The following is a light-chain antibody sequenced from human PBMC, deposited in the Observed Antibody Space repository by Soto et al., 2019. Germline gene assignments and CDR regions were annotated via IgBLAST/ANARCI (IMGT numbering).Light chain of an antibody. CDR1: QSVFYSSNNKNY. CDR3: QHYYSTLT. J-gene: IGKJ4*01. CDR2: WAS. V-gene: IGKV4-1*01. Sequence: DIVMTQSPDSLAVSLGERATINCKSSQSVFYSSNNKNYLAWYQQKPGQPPRLLIYWASTRESGVPARFSGSGSGTDFPLTISSLQADDVAVYYCQHYYSTLTFGGGTKVEIK.